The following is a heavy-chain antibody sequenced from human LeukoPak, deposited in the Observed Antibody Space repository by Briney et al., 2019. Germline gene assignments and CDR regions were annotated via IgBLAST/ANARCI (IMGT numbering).Heavy chain of an antibody. Sequence: SVKVSCKASGGTFSSYAISWVRQAPGQGLEWMGGIIPIFGTANYAQKFQGRVTITADESTSTAYMELSSLRYEDTAVYYCARSRAVTPSYDYVWGSYRFPYFDYWGQGTLVTVSS. J-gene: IGHJ4*02. CDR2: IIPIFGTA. D-gene: IGHD3-16*02. V-gene: IGHV1-69*13. CDR1: GGTFSSYA. CDR3: ARSRAVTPSYDYVWGSYRFPYFDY.